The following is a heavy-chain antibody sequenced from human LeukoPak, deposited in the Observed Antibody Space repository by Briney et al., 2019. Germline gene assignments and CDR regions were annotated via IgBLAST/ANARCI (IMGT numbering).Heavy chain of an antibody. CDR2: IYHSGST. CDR3: ARQQLGIVVIDY. D-gene: IGHD2-2*01. V-gene: IGHV4-38-2*02. J-gene: IGHJ4*02. Sequence: SETLSLTCTVSGYSISGGYYWGWIRRPPGKGLEWIGSIYHSGSTYYNPSLKSRVTISVDTSKNQFSLRLNSMTAADTAVYYCARQQLGIVVIDYWGQGTLVTVSS. CDR1: GYSISGGYY.